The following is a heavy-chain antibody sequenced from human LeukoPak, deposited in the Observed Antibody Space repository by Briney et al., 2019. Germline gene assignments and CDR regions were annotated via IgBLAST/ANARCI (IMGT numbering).Heavy chain of an antibody. CDR3: ARDRGYSSRQWGAFDI. J-gene: IGHJ3*02. CDR2: ISYDGSNK. Sequence: PGGSLRLSCAASGFTFSSYAMYWVRQAPGKGLEWVAVISYDGSNKYYADSVKGRFTISRDNSKNTLYLQMNSLRAEDTAVYYCARDRGYSSRQWGAFDIWGQGTMVTVSS. CDR1: GFTFSSYA. D-gene: IGHD6-19*01. V-gene: IGHV3-30-3*01.